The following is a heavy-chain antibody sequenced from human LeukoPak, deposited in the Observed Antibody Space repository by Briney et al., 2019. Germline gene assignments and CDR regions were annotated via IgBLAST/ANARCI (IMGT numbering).Heavy chain of an antibody. V-gene: IGHV3-23*01. D-gene: IGHD2-15*01. CDR3: AKHPYEGYCSGGSCWNNWFDP. CDR1: GFTFSSYG. CDR2: ISGSGGST. J-gene: IGHJ5*02. Sequence: GGTLRLSCAASGFTFSSYGMSWVRQASGKGLEWVSAISGSGGSTYYADSVKGRFTISRDNSKNTLYLQMSSLRAEDTAIYYCAKHPYEGYCSGGSCWNNWFDPWGQGTLVTVSS.